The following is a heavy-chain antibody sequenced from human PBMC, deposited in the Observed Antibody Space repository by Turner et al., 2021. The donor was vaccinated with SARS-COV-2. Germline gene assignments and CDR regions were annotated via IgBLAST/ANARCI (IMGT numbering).Heavy chain of an antibody. Sequence: QVQLGQSGARAKTPGSSVTASCKASGGPFSSNAISWVRQVPGQGLEWMGRFIPILGIASNAQKCQGRVTIAADKATSTAYMELSSLRSEDTAVYYCARAMVRGVNAFAEYFQHWGQGTLVTVSS. CDR1: GGPFSSNA. J-gene: IGHJ1*01. CDR3: ARAMVRGVNAFAEYFQH. D-gene: IGHD3-10*01. V-gene: IGHV1-69*04. CDR2: FIPILGIA.